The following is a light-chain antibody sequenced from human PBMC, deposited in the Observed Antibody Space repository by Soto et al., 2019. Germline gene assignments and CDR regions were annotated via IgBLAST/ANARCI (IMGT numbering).Light chain of an antibody. CDR1: QGISTY. J-gene: IGKJ1*01. Sequence: IQLTQSPSSLSASVGDSVTITCRASQGISTYLTWFHQKPGKAPMLLVYSASTVPSGVPPRFSGSGAGTIFTLTISGVQPYDFATYYCQQHHIYPLPFGQGTKEEI. CDR3: QQHHIYPLP. CDR2: SAS. V-gene: IGKV1-9*01.